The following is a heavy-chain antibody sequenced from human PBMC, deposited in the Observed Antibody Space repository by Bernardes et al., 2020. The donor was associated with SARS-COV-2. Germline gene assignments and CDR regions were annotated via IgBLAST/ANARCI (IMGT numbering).Heavy chain of an antibody. J-gene: IGHJ5*02. CDR1: GDSLSGSY. V-gene: IGHV4-34*01. D-gene: IGHD2-15*01. Sequence: SETLSLTCTVSGDSLSGSYWSWIRQSPGKGLEWLGDINHSGRTIYNPSLKSRLTISIDTSRSQFSLEVTSVTAADTAIYYCARDFSTHPKDNSPW. CDR2: INHSGRT. CDR3: ARDFSTHPKDNSP.